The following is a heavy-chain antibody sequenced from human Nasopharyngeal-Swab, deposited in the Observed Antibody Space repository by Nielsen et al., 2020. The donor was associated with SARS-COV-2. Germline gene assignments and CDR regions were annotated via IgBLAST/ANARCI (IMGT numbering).Heavy chain of an antibody. V-gene: IGHV1-3*01. CDR1: GYTFTSYA. Sequence: ASVKVSCKASGYTFTSYAMHWVRQAPGQRLEWMGWINAGNGNTKYSQKFQGRVTITRDTSASTAYMELRSLRSDDTAVYYCARDRQYYDSSGYYYVLDYYYGMDVWGQGTTVTVSS. D-gene: IGHD3-22*01. J-gene: IGHJ6*02. CDR3: ARDRQYYDSSGYYYVLDYYYGMDV. CDR2: INAGNGNT.